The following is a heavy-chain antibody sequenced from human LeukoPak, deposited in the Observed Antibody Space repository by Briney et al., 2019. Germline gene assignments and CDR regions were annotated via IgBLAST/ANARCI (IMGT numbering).Heavy chain of an antibody. D-gene: IGHD6-19*01. CDR1: GFTVSSNY. Sequence: RAGGSLRLSCAASGFTVSSNYMSWVRQAPGKELEWVSVTYSGGSRYYADSVKGRFTISRDNSKNTLYLQMNSLRAEDTAVYYCARQKLAVAGTFYPNYYMDVWGTGTTVTVSS. V-gene: IGHV3-53*01. CDR3: ARQKLAVAGTFYPNYYMDV. CDR2: TYSGGSR. J-gene: IGHJ6*03.